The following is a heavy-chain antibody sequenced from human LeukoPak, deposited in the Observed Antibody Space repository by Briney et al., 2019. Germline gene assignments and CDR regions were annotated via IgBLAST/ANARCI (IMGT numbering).Heavy chain of an antibody. CDR2: ISSSSRYI. D-gene: IGHD4-17*01. Sequence: GGSLRLSCAVSGFTFSSYSMNWVRQAPGKGLEWVSAISSSSRYIFYADSVKGRFTISRDNAKSSLYLQMNSLRAEDTAVYYCARDWYGDYGYWGQGTLVTVSS. V-gene: IGHV3-21*01. J-gene: IGHJ4*02. CDR1: GFTFSSYS. CDR3: ARDWYGDYGY.